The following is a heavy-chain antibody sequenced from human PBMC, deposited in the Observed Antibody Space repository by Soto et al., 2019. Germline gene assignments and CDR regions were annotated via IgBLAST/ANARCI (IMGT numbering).Heavy chain of an antibody. Sequence: RXLTCAASGFTFYVNSMHWVLQAPEKGLEWVSGINWKSDIGYADSVKGRFPISRDNAENSLYLQMNSLRAEDTALYYCAISQDRGGRTTFIYWGQGTQVTVSS. CDR2: INWKSDI. J-gene: IGHJ4*02. V-gene: IGHV3-9*01. CDR3: AISQDRGGRTTFIY. D-gene: IGHD3-16*01. CDR1: GFTFYVNS.